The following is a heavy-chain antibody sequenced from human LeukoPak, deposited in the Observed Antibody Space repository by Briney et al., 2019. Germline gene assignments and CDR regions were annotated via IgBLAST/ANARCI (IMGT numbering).Heavy chain of an antibody. CDR1: GYTFTSYG. D-gene: IGHD2-2*01. Sequence: ASVKVSCKASGYTFTSYGISWVRQAPGQGLEWMGWISAYNGNTNYAQKLQGRVTMTTDTSTSTAYMELRSLRSDDTAVYYCARGPLNREYQLLSSNFLDYWGQGTLVTV. CDR3: ARGPLNREYQLLSSNFLDY. J-gene: IGHJ4*02. CDR2: ISAYNGNT. V-gene: IGHV1-18*01.